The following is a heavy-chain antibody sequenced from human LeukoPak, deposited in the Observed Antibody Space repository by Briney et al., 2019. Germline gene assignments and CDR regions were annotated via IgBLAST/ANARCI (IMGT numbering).Heavy chain of an antibody. J-gene: IGHJ3*02. CDR1: GGSISSYY. CDR2: IYYSGST. V-gene: IGHV4-59*01. CDR3: ARGDFWSGYDRYDI. D-gene: IGHD3-3*01. Sequence: SETLSLTCTVSGGSISSYYWSWIRQPPGKGLEWIGYIYYSGSTNYNPSLKSRVTISVDTSKNQFSLKLSSVTAADTAVYYCARGDFWSGYDRYDIWGQGTMLTVSS.